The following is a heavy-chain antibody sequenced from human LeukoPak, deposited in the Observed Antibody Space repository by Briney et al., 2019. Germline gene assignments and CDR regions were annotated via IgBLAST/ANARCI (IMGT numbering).Heavy chain of an antibody. J-gene: IGHJ4*02. CDR2: ISRGGGST. V-gene: IGHV3-23*01. CDR3: AKVTGGFLSKVYFDS. Sequence: PGGSLRLSCAASGFTFSSYAMTWVRQAPGKGLEWVSGISRGGGSTYQADSVKGRFTISRDNSKNTLYLQMNSLRAEDTAVYYCAKVTGGFLSKVYFDSWGQGTLVTVSS. CDR1: GFTFSSYA. D-gene: IGHD3-10*01.